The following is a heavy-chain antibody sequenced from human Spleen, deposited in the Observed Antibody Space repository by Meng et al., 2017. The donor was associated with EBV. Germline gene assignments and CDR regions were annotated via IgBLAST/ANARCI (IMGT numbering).Heavy chain of an antibody. CDR3: ARRGGVDY. Sequence: VPLPQWGAGLLKPSQTLSLTCAVDGGSFTGYYWTWIRQPPGKGLEWIGEISRSGSTNYNPSLKSRVTISLDTSKNQFSLKLSSVTAADTAVYYCARRGGVDYWGQGTLVTVSS. CDR2: ISRSGST. D-gene: IGHD3-16*01. CDR1: GGSFTGYY. V-gene: IGHV4-34*01. J-gene: IGHJ4*02.